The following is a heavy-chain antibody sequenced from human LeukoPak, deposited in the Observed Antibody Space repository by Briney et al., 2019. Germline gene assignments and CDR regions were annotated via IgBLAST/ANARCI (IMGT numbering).Heavy chain of an antibody. Sequence: ASVKVSCKASGYTFTDYGMSWVRQAPGQGLEWMGWIGAYNDNTNYAQKLQGRVTMTTDTSTSTAYMELRSLRSDDTAVYFCASSIVYCSSTSCYFNWGQGTLVTVSS. CDR3: ASSIVYCSSTSCYFN. V-gene: IGHV1-18*01. CDR1: GYTFTDYG. J-gene: IGHJ4*02. CDR2: IGAYNDNT. D-gene: IGHD2-2*01.